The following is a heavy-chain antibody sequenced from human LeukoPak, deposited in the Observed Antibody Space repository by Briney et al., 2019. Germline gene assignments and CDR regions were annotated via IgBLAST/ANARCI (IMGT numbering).Heavy chain of an antibody. Sequence: SSETLSLTCTVSGGSISSSSYFWAWIRQPPGKGLEWIGSIYYSGSTYYNPSLKSRVTISVDTSKNHFSLNLNSVTAADTGVYYCVRGSRLYCGGDCYYYWGQGTLVTVSS. V-gene: IGHV4-39*02. J-gene: IGHJ4*02. CDR2: IYYSGST. D-gene: IGHD2-21*02. CDR3: VRGSRLYCGGDCYYY. CDR1: GGSISSSSYF.